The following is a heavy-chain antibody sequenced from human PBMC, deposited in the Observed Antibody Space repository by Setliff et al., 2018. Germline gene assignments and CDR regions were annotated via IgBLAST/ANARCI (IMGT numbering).Heavy chain of an antibody. CDR3: ARVLNSVSDAFDV. Sequence: PSETLSLTCTVSGGSISSYYWSWIRQSPGKGLEWIGYIYYSGSTNYNPSLKSRVTISVDTSKNQFSLKLSSVTAADTAVYYCARVLNSVSDAFDVWGQGTVVTVSS. CDR2: IYYSGST. D-gene: IGHD1-26*01. CDR1: GGSISSYY. J-gene: IGHJ3*01. V-gene: IGHV4-59*12.